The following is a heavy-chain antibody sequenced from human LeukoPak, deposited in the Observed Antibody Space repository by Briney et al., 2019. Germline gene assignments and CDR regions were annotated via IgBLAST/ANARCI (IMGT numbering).Heavy chain of an antibody. CDR3: ASSGGY. V-gene: IGHV4-34*01. D-gene: IGHD3-10*01. CDR1: GGSFSGYY. Sequence: PSETLSLTCAVYGGSFSGYYWSWIRQPPGKGLEWIGEINHSGSTNYNPPLKSRVTISVDTSKNQFSLKLSSVTAADTAVYYCASSGGYWGQGTLVTVSS. CDR2: INHSGST. J-gene: IGHJ4*02.